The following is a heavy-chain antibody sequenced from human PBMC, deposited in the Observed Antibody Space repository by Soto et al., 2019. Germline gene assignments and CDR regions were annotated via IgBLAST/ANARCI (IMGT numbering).Heavy chain of an antibody. V-gene: IGHV4-30-2*01. D-gene: IGHD2-2*01. J-gene: IGHJ5*02. Sequence: VPGGNKCRSRCSWSWIRQPPGKGLEWIGYIYHSGSTYYNPSLKSRVTISVDRSKNQFSLKLSSVTAADTAVYYCARVPDRWGQGTLVTVSS. CDR2: IYHSGST. CDR3: ARVPDR. CDR1: GGNKCRSRCS.